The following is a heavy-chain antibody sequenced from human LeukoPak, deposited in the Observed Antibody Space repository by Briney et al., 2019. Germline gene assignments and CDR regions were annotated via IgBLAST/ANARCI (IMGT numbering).Heavy chain of an antibody. Sequence: PGGSLRLSCAASGFTFSSYAMSWVRQAPGKRLEWVSAISGSGGSTYYADSVKGRFTISRDNSKNTLYLQMNSLRAEDTAVYYCAKVAYYYGSGSYVDYWGQGTLVTVSS. V-gene: IGHV3-23*01. CDR3: AKVAYYYGSGSYVDY. CDR2: ISGSGGST. J-gene: IGHJ4*02. D-gene: IGHD3-10*01. CDR1: GFTFSSYA.